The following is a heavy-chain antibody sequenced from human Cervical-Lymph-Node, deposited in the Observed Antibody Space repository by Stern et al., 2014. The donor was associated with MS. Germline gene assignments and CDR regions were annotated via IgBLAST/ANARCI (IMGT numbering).Heavy chain of an antibody. D-gene: IGHD4-17*01. V-gene: IGHV5-51*01. CDR2: SYPGDSDT. CDR1: GYSFTANW. Sequence: EMQLVESGAEVKKPGESLKISCKGSGYSFTANWIDWVRQMHGKGLEWMWISYPGDSDTRSSPSFQGQVTISADKSISTAYLQWSSLKASDTAMYYCARDYGDYAFDYWGQGTLVTVSS. CDR3: ARDYGDYAFDY. J-gene: IGHJ4*02.